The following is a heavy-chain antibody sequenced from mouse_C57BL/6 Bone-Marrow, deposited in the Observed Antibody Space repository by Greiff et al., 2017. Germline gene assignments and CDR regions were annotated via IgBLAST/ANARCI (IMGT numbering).Heavy chain of an antibody. Sequence: QVQLQQSGAELVRPGTSVKVSCKASGYAFTNYLIEWVKQRPGQGLEWIGVINPGSGGTNYNEKFKGKATLTADKSSSTAYMQLSSLTSEDSAVYVCARRYGSSLDYWGQGTTLTVSS. J-gene: IGHJ2*01. CDR2: INPGSGGT. CDR1: GYAFTNYL. CDR3: ARRYGSSLDY. V-gene: IGHV1-54*01. D-gene: IGHD1-1*01.